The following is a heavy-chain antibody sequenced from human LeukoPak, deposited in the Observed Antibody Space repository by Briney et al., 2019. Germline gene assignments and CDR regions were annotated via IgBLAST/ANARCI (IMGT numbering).Heavy chain of an antibody. Sequence: SETLSLTCTVSGYPISSGYYWGWIRQPPWKGLEWIGSIYHSGSTYYNPSLKSRVTISVDTSKNQFSLKLSSVTAADTAVYYCARVYYSSSYDYWYFDLWGRGTLVTVSS. J-gene: IGHJ2*01. CDR1: GYPISSGYY. CDR3: ARVYYSSSYDYWYFDL. D-gene: IGHD6-13*01. CDR2: IYHSGST. V-gene: IGHV4-38-2*02.